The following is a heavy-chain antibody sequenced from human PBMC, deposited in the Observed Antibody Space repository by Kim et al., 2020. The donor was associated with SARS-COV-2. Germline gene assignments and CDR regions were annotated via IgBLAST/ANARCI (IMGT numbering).Heavy chain of an antibody. D-gene: IGHD3-10*01. V-gene: IGHV4-34*01. CDR1: GGSFSGYY. CDR3: ARGSPSWYYGSGGWFDP. Sequence: SETLSLTCAVYGGSFSGYYWSWVRQPPGKGLEWIGEINHSGSTTYNPSLKSRVTISVDTSKNQFSLKLSSVTAADTAVYYCARGSPSWYYGSGGWFDPWGQGTLVTVSS. CDR2: INHSGST. J-gene: IGHJ5*02.